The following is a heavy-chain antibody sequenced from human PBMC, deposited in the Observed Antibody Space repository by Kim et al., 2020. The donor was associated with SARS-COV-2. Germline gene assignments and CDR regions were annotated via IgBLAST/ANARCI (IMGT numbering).Heavy chain of an antibody. CDR2: ISSSSNFI. J-gene: IGHJ4*02. CDR3: ARARSGCYLDH. Sequence: GGSLRLSCAASGFSFETYAMAWVRQAPGKGLLWVSSISSSSNFISFADSVKGRFTISRDNSKKPLYLHLNTLRVEDTAVYYCARARSGCYLDHWGKGVLVT. D-gene: IGHD3-22*01. CDR1: GFSFETYA. V-gene: IGHV3-21*01.